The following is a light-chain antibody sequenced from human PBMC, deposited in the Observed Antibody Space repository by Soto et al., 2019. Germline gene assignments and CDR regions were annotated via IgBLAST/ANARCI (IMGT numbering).Light chain of an antibody. J-gene: IGKJ1*01. V-gene: IGKV1-5*01. Sequence: DVQMTQSPSTRSASVGDRVGITCRASQSTSGWLAWYQQKPGKAPKLLIYDASNLESGVPSRFSGSGSGTEFTLTISSLQPDDFATYYCQQYNTYSRTFGQGTKVDIK. CDR1: QSTSGW. CDR3: QQYNTYSRT. CDR2: DAS.